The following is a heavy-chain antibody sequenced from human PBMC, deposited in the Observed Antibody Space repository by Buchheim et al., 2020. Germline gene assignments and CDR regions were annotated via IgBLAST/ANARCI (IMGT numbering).Heavy chain of an antibody. CDR2: ISYDGSNK. Sequence: QVQLLESGGGVVQPGRSLRLSCAASGFTFSSYAMHWVRQAPGKELEWVAVISYDGSNKYYADSVKGRFTISRDNSKNTLYLQMNSLRAEDTVVYYCARDKAPHGHYYDSSGYYPLGFDYWGQGTL. CDR1: GFTFSSYA. J-gene: IGHJ4*02. V-gene: IGHV3-30-3*01. D-gene: IGHD3-22*01. CDR3: ARDKAPHGHYYDSSGYYPLGFDY.